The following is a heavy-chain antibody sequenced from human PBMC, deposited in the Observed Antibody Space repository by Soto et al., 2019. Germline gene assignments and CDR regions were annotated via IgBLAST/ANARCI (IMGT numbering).Heavy chain of an antibody. CDR2: ISGSGGST. Sequence: EVQLLESGGGLVQPGGSLRLSCAASGFTFSSYAMSWVRQAPGKGLEWVSVISGSGGSTYDADSVKGRFTISRDNSKKTLYLQMNSLRAEDTAVFYCARRSSGWYFDYWGQGTVVTVSS. J-gene: IGHJ4*02. V-gene: IGHV3-23*01. CDR3: ARRSSGWYFDY. D-gene: IGHD6-19*01. CDR1: GFTFSSYA.